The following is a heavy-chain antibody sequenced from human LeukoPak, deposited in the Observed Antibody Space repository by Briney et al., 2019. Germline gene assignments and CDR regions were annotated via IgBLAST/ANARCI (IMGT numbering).Heavy chain of an antibody. J-gene: IGHJ6*03. CDR2: INPNSGGT. CDR1: GYTFTGYY. V-gene: IGHV1-2*02. D-gene: IGHD5-12*01. Sequence: GASVKVSCKASGYTFTGYYVHWVRQAPGQGLEWMGWINPNSGGTNYAQKFQGRVTMNRDTSISTAYMELSRLRSDDTAVYYCARESGYPGGYMDVWGKGTTVTVSS. CDR3: ARESGYPGGYMDV.